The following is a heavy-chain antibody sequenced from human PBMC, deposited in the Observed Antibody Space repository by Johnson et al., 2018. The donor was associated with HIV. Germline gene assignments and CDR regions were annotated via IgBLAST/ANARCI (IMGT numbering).Heavy chain of an antibody. J-gene: IGHJ3*02. CDR3: ASCESDSSGMGAFDI. D-gene: IGHD3-22*01. CDR2: ISYDGSNK. CDR1: GFTFSSYA. Sequence: QVQLVESGGGVVQPGRSLRLSCAASGFTFSSYAMHRVRQAPGKGLEWVAVISYDGSNKYYADSVKGRFTISSDNSKNTLDLQMNSLRVEDTAVYYCASCESDSSGMGAFDIWGQWTMVTVSS. V-gene: IGHV3-30-3*01.